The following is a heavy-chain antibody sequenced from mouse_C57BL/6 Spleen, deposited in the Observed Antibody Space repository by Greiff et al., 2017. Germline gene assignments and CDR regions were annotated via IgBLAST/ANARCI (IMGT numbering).Heavy chain of an antibody. CDR1: GFTFSSYA. CDR2: ISDGGSYT. J-gene: IGHJ4*01. Sequence: DVKLVESGGGLVKPGGSLKLSCAASGFTFSSYAMSWVRQTPEKRLEWVATISDGGSYTYYPDNVKGRFTISRDNAKNNLYLQMSHLKSEDTAMYYCARDRYAMDYWGQGTSVTVSS. V-gene: IGHV5-4*01. CDR3: ARDRYAMDY.